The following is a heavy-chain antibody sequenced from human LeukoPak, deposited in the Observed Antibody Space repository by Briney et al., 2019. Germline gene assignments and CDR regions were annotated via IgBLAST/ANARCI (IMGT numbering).Heavy chain of an antibody. CDR2: IVVGSGNT. V-gene: IGHV1-58*02. CDR3: AADLLGPGSGSHALDY. CDR1: GFTFTSSS. Sequence: TAVKVSCKASGFTFTSSSMQWVRQARGQRLEWIGWIVVGSGNTNYAQKFQERVTITRDMSTSTAYMELRSLRSEDTAVYYCAADLLGPGSGSHALDYWGQGTLVSVSS. D-gene: IGHD1-26*01. J-gene: IGHJ4*02.